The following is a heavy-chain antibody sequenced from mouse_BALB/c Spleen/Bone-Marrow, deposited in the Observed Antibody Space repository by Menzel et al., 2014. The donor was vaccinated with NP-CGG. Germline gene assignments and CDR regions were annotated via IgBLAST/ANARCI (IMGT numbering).Heavy chain of an antibody. CDR3: ARLGYYGGFAY. CDR1: GFDFSRYW. CDR2: INPDSTTI. Sequence: EVMLAESGGGLVQPGGSLKLSCAASGFDFSRYWMGWVRQAPGKGLGWIGEINPDSTTINYTPSLKYKFIISRDNAKNTLFLQMSNVRSEDTALYYCARLGYYGGFAYWGQGTLVTVSA. D-gene: IGHD2-3*01. J-gene: IGHJ3*01. V-gene: IGHV4-1*02.